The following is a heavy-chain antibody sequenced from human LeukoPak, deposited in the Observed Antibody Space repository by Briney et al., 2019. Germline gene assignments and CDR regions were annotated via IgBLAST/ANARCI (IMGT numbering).Heavy chain of an antibody. D-gene: IGHD6-13*01. CDR3: ARDVWGQYSSSWAFDY. J-gene: IGHJ4*02. CDR1: GYSSTNYG. CDR2: IHIYRGNT. Sequence: GASVKVSCKASGYSSTNYGISWVRQAPGQGLEWMGWIHIYRGNTNYAQKFQGRVTMTTDTSTSTVYMEVRGLRSDDTAMYYCARDVWGQYSSSWAFDYWGQGTLVTVSS. V-gene: IGHV1-18*01.